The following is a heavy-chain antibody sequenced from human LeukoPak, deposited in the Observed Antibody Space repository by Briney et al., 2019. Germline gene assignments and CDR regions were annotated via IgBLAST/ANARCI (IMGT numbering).Heavy chain of an antibody. CDR3: ARGGSHPFWSGYPCFDY. V-gene: IGHV1-69*04. CDR1: GYTFTSYG. Sequence: SVKVSCKASGYTFTSYGISWVRQAPGQGLEWMGRIIPILGIANYAQKFQGRVTITADESTSTAYMELSSLRSEDTAVYYCARGGSHPFWSGYPCFDYWGQGTLVTVSS. CDR2: IIPILGIA. J-gene: IGHJ4*02. D-gene: IGHD3-3*01.